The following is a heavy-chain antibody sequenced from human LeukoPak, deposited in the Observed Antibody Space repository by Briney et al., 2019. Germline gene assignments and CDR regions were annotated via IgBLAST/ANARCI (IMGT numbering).Heavy chain of an antibody. Sequence: PSETLSLTCSVSGGSISNYYWTWIRQPPGKGLEWIGYIYYSGNTNYNPSLKSRVTISLDTSKNQLSLKLTSVTAADTAVYYCARCARGTSVGMDVWGQGTTVTVSS. J-gene: IGHJ6*02. CDR2: IYYSGNT. CDR1: GGSISNYY. V-gene: IGHV4-59*08. CDR3: ARCARGTSVGMDV. D-gene: IGHD1-1*01.